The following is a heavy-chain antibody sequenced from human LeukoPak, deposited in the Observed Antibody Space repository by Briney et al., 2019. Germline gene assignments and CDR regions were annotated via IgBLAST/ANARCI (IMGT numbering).Heavy chain of an antibody. CDR3: ARDRASGSYSSWFDP. Sequence: ASVEVSCKASGYTFTSYGISWVRQAPGQGLEWMGWISAYNGNTNYAQKLQGRVTMTTDTSTSTAYMELRSLRSDDTAVYYCARDRASGSYSSWFDPWGQGTLVTVSS. V-gene: IGHV1-18*01. CDR1: GYTFTSYG. D-gene: IGHD1-26*01. J-gene: IGHJ5*02. CDR2: ISAYNGNT.